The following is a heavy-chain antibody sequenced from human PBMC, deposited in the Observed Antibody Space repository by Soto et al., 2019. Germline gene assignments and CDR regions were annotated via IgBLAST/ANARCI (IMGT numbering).Heavy chain of an antibody. CDR3: ARYGSPALDY. J-gene: IGHJ4*02. CDR2: IYPGDSDT. D-gene: IGHD2-15*01. CDR1: VYSCASYW. Sequence: GQSLKSSCKGSVYSCASYWIGWVRQMPGKGLEWMGIIYPGDSDTRYSPSFQGQVTISADKSISTAYLQWSSLKASDTAMYYCARYGSPALDYWGQGTLVTVSS. V-gene: IGHV5-51*01.